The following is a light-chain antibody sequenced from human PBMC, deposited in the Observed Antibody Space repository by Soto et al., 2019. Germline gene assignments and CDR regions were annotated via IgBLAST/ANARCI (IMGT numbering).Light chain of an antibody. J-gene: IGKJ1*01. CDR3: QHFGNSLWT. CDR2: GTS. V-gene: IGKV3-15*01. Sequence: EIVMTQSPATLSVSPGERVTLSCRASQSISIFLAWYQQKPGQAPRLLIYGTSTRATGIPARFSGSGSGTDFTLTISSLQSEDFGVYYCQHFGNSLWTFGQGTKVEI. CDR1: QSISIF.